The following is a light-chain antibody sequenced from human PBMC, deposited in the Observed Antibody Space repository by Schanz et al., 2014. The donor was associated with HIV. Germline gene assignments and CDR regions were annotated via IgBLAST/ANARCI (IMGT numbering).Light chain of an antibody. Sequence: QSVLTQPPSASGTPGQRVTLSCSASSSNIATNAVNWYQQLPGTAPKLLIYSNNQRPSGVPDRFSGSKSGTSASLAISGLQSEDEADYYCAAWDDSLNGWVFGGGTKLTVL. CDR2: SNN. V-gene: IGLV1-44*01. CDR3: AAWDDSLNGWV. CDR1: SSNIATNA. J-gene: IGLJ3*02.